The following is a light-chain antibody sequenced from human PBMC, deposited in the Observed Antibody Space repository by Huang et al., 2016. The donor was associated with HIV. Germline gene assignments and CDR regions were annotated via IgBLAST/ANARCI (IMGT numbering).Light chain of an antibody. CDR2: AAS. CDR3: QQYYTTPEIT. Sequence: DIQMTQSPSSLSASVGDRVTITCRASQGISNSLAWYQHEPGKAPKLLLYAASRLASVVPSRFSGSGSGTDYTLTISSLQPEDFATYYCQQYYTTPEITFGQGTRL. V-gene: IGKV1-NL1*01. J-gene: IGKJ5*01. CDR1: QGISNS.